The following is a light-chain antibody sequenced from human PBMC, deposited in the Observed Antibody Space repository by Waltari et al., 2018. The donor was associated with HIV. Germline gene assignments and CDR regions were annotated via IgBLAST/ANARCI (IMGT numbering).Light chain of an antibody. CDR1: KSNIGAGSA. V-gene: IGLV1-40*01. CDR3: QSWDDSLSGYV. CDR2: GDN. J-gene: IGLJ1*01. Sequence: QSVLTQPPSLSGAPGQRVTISCTGSKSNIGAGSAVHWYQQVPGTAPKLLIHGDNNRPSGGHERCSGAKSDTSASLAITGLQAEDEADYYCQSWDDSLSGYVFGTGSKVTVL.